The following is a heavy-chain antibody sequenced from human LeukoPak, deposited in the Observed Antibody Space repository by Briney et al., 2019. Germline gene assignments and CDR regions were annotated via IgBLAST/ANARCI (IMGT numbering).Heavy chain of an antibody. CDR3: AKVLQQLASDY. CDR2: VTGGCLTT. V-gene: IGHV3-23*01. CDR1: GFTFSTYG. Sequence: GGSLRLSCAASGFTFSTYGMCWVRPAPGEGLEWVSAVTGGCLTTYYADSVKGRFTISRDNSKNTLYLQMNSLRAEDTAVYYCAKVLQQLASDYWGQGTLVTVSS. J-gene: IGHJ4*02. D-gene: IGHD6-13*01.